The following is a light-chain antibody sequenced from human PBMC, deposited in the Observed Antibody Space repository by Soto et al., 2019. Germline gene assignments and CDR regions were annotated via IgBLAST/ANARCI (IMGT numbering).Light chain of an antibody. V-gene: IGKV3-11*01. CDR2: DAS. CDR1: QSVHSY. Sequence: EIVLTQSPATLSLSPGDRATLFCRASQSVHSYLAWYRLKPGQAPRLLIYDASNRATGIPARFSGSGSGTDFILNIRSLAPEDCAVYCCQPRSTWPVTFGGAPRVAIK. CDR3: QPRSTWPVT. J-gene: IGKJ4*01.